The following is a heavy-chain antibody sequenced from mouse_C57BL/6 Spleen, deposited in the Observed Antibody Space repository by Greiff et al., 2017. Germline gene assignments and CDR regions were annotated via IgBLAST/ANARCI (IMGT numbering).Heavy chain of an antibody. D-gene: IGHD1-1*02. CDR1: GYTFSSYG. Sequence: DVMLVESGGDLVKPGGSLKLSCAASGYTFSSYGMSWVRQTPDKRLEWVATISSGGSYTYYPDSVKGRFTSSRDNATNTLYLQMSSLKSEDTAMYYCARESNGRVYAMDYWGQGTSVTVSS. CDR3: ARESNGRVYAMDY. CDR2: ISSGGSYT. V-gene: IGHV5-6*02. J-gene: IGHJ4*01.